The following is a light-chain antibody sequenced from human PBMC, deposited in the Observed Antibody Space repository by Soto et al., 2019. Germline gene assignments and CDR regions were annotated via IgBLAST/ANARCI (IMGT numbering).Light chain of an antibody. CDR1: QSISIN. J-gene: IGKJ1*01. CDR3: QQYYSIPT. V-gene: IGKV3-15*01. CDR2: GAS. Sequence: EIVMTQSPAILSVSPGERATLSCRASQSISINLAWYQQKLGQAPRLLIYGASTRATDIPARFSGSGSGTEFTLTISSLQSEDFAIYYCQQYYSIPTFGQGTKVAIK.